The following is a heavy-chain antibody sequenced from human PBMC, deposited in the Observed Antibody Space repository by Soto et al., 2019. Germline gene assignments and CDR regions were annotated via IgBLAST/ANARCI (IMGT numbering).Heavy chain of an antibody. D-gene: IGHD2-15*01. Sequence: PGGSLRLSCAASGFTFSSYAMHWVRQAPGKGLEWVAVISYDGSNKYYADSVKGRFTISRDNSKNTLYLQMNSLRAEDTAVYYCARDPNARYDCSGGSCYGVGYFDYWGQGTLVTVSS. V-gene: IGHV3-30-3*01. CDR1: GFTFSSYA. CDR2: ISYDGSNK. J-gene: IGHJ4*02. CDR3: ARDPNARYDCSGGSCYGVGYFDY.